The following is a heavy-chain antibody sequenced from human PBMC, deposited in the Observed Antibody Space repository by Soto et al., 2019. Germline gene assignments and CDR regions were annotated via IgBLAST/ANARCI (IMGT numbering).Heavy chain of an antibody. CDR1: GGSISSGGYY. CDR3: AREIDSSGPYNWFDP. D-gene: IGHD3-22*01. Sequence: QVQLQESGPGLVKPSQTLSLTCTVSGGSISSGGYYWSWIRQHPGKGLEWIGYIYYSGSTYYNPALKSLVTISVDTSKNQFSLKLSSVTAADTAVYYCAREIDSSGPYNWFDPWGQGTLVTVSS. V-gene: IGHV4-31*01. CDR2: IYYSGST. J-gene: IGHJ5*02.